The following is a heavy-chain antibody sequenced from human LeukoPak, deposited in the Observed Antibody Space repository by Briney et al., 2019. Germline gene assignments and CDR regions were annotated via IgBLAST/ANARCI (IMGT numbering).Heavy chain of an antibody. CDR3: ARLGPDGVVVPAATYFDY. CDR1: GFTFSSYG. Sequence: GRSLRLSCAASGFTFSSYGMHWVRQAPGKGLEWVALISYDGSNKYYADSVKGRLTISRDNSKNTLYVQMNSLRAEDTAVYYCARLGPDGVVVPAATYFDYWGQGTLVTVSS. V-gene: IGHV3-30*03. D-gene: IGHD2-2*01. J-gene: IGHJ4*02. CDR2: ISYDGSNK.